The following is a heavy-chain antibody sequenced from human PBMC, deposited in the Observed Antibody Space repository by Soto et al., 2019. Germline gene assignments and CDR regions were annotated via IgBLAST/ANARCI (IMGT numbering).Heavy chain of an antibody. Sequence: EVQLVESGGGLVKPGGSLRLSCAASGFTFSDYSMNWVRQPPGKGLEWVSSISRSSSYIYYADSVKGRFTISRDNAKNSLYLQMNSLRVDDTAIYYCARDPGGIASSGEYFQHWGQGTLVTVSS. J-gene: IGHJ1*01. V-gene: IGHV3-21*01. CDR1: GFTFSDYS. CDR3: ARDPGGIASSGEYFQH. D-gene: IGHD6-13*01. CDR2: ISRSSSYI.